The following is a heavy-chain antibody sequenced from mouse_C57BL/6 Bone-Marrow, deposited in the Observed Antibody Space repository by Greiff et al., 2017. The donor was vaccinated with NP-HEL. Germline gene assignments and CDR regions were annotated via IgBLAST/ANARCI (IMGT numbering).Heavy chain of an antibody. J-gene: IGHJ4*01. CDR3: ARDGYFYYAMDY. CDR1: GYTFTSYW. Sequence: QVQLQQPGAELVKPGASVKLSCKASGYTFTSYWMQWVKQRPGQGLEWIGEIDPSDSYTNYNQKFKGKAILTVDTSSSTAYMQLSSLTSEDSAGYYCARDGYFYYAMDYWGQGTSVTVSS. CDR2: IDPSDSYT. V-gene: IGHV1-50*01. D-gene: IGHD2-3*01.